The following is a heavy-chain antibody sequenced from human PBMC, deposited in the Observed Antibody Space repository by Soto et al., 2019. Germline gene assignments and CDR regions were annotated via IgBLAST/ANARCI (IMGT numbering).Heavy chain of an antibody. CDR2: ISAYNGNT. V-gene: IGHV1-18*01. CDR3: ARDPPTPDY. CDR1: GYTFASYA. Sequence: QVQLVQSGAEVKKPGASVKVSCKASGYTFASYAISWMRQAPGQGLEWMGWISAYNGNTNYAQKLQGRVTMTTDTSTSTAGMELRSLRSDDPAVYYCARDPPTPDYWGQGTLVTVSS. J-gene: IGHJ4*02.